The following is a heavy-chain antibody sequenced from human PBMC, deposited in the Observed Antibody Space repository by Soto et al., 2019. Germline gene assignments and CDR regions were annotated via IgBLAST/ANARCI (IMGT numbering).Heavy chain of an antibody. D-gene: IGHD2-15*01. Sequence: EVQLLESGGGLVQPGGSLRLSCAASGFTFSSDAMSWVRQAPGEGLEWGSAISGSGGSTYYADSVKGRFTISSDNSKNTLYRQMNSLRAEDTAVYYGAYLRGDCSGGSCLTPWGQGTLVTVSS. CDR3: AYLRGDCSGGSCLTP. CDR1: GFTFSSDA. CDR2: ISGSGGST. V-gene: IGHV3-23*01. J-gene: IGHJ5*02.